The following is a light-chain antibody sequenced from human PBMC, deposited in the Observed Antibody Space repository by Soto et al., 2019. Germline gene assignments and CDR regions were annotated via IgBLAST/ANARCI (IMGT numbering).Light chain of an antibody. CDR2: AAS. J-gene: IGKJ3*01. Sequence: DIQLTQSPSLLSASVGDRVTITCRASQGISSYLAWYQQKPGKAPKLLIYAASTLQSGVPSRFSGSGSGTEFTLTISSLQPEDFATYCCQQLKSYPFTFGPGTKVDIK. CDR3: QQLKSYPFT. CDR1: QGISSY. V-gene: IGKV1-9*01.